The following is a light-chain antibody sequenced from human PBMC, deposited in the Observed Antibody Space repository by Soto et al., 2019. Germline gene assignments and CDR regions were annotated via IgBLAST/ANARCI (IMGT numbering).Light chain of an antibody. V-gene: IGKV3-15*01. Sequence: EVVMTQSPATLSVSPGERATLSCRASQSVSSNLAWYQHKPGQAPRLLIYGASTRATGVPARFSGSGSGTEFTLTVSRLQSEDFAVYYCHQYDNWPPWTSGQGTKVEIK. CDR1: QSVSSN. CDR3: HQYDNWPPWT. CDR2: GAS. J-gene: IGKJ1*01.